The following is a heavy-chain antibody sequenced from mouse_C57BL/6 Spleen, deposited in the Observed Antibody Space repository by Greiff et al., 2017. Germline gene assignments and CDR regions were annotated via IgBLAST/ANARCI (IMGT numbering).Heavy chain of an antibody. V-gene: IGHV1-50*01. J-gene: IGHJ4*01. CDR3: ARKGGSSGYDYYARDY. D-gene: IGHD3-2*02. CDR1: GYTFTSYW. CDR2: IDPSASCP. Sequence: QVQLQQPGAELVKPGASVTLSCKASGYTFTSYWMQWVKQRPGQGLEWIGEIDPSASCPTYNQKFKGKATLTVDTSSSTAYMQLSSLTSEDSAVYYWARKGGSSGYDYYARDYWGQGTSVTVST.